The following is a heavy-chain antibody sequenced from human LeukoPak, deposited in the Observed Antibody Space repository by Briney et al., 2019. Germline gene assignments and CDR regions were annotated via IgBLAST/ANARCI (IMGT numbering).Heavy chain of an antibody. D-gene: IGHD2-15*01. Sequence: SETLSLTCAVYGGSFSGYYWSWIRQPPGKGLEWIGEINHSGSTNYNPSLKSRVTISVDTSKNRFSLKLSSVTAADTAVYYCARVSFFRWAATRPSYYYNYMDVWGKGTTVTISS. CDR2: INHSGST. CDR1: GGSFSGYY. CDR3: ARVSFFRWAATRPSYYYNYMDV. V-gene: IGHV4-34*01. J-gene: IGHJ6*03.